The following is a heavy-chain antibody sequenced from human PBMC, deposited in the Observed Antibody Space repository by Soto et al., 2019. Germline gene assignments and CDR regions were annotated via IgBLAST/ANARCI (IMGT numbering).Heavy chain of an antibody. Sequence: QVQLVQSGAEVKKPGASVKVSCKVSGYTLTELSMHWVRQAPGKGLEWMGGFDPEDGETIYAQKFQGRVTMTVDTSTDTAYMELSSLRSEDTAVYYCVGLFGGVIVGDYWGQGTLVTVSS. J-gene: IGHJ4*02. CDR2: FDPEDGET. D-gene: IGHD3-16*02. CDR3: VGLFGGVIVGDY. V-gene: IGHV1-24*01. CDR1: GYTLTELS.